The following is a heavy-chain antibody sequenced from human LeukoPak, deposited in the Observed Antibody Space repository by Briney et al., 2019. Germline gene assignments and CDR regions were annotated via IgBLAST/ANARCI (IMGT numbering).Heavy chain of an antibody. CDR1: GFTFDDYA. Sequence: GGSLRLSCAASGFTFDDYAMHWVRQAPGKGLEWVSGISWNSGSVGYADSVKGRITIPRDNAKNSLYLQMNSLRAEDSALYYCGKAEYDSQEAIDYWGQGTLVTVAS. V-gene: IGHV3-9*01. CDR3: GKAEYDSQEAIDY. D-gene: IGHD3-9*01. J-gene: IGHJ4*02. CDR2: ISWNSGSV.